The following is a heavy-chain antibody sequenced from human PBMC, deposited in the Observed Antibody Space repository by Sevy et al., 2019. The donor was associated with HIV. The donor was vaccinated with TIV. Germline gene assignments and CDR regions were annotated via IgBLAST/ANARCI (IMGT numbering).Heavy chain of an antibody. J-gene: IGHJ4*02. Sequence: GGSLRLSCTASGFTFSNFGIHWDRQAPGKGLQWVALMWYDGNNKYYADSVKGRFTISRDSSKNTVYLQMNNLRAEDTAMYYCARGPSLIVAGAAGYLDYWGQGTLVTVSS. CDR2: MWYDGNNK. CDR1: GFTFSNFG. V-gene: IGHV3-33*01. D-gene: IGHD2-21*01. CDR3: ARGPSLIVAGAAGYLDY.